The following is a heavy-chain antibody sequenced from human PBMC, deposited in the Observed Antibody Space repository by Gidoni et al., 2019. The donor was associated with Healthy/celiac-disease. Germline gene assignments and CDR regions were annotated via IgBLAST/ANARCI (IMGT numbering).Heavy chain of an antibody. D-gene: IGHD3-22*01. Sequence: QITLKESGPTLVKPTQTLTLTCTFSGFSLSTSGVGVGWIRQPPGKALEWLALIYWNDDKRYSPSLKSRLTITKDTSKNQVVLTMTNMDPVDTATYYCAQGEDYYDSSGYYYSWFDPWGQGTLVTVSS. CDR1: GFSLSTSGVG. CDR3: AQGEDYYDSSGYYYSWFDP. V-gene: IGHV2-5*01. CDR2: IYWNDDK. J-gene: IGHJ5*02.